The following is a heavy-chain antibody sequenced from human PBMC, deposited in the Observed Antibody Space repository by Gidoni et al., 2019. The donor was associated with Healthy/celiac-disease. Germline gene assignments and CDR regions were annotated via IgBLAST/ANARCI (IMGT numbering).Heavy chain of an antibody. V-gene: IGHV4-34*01. Sequence: QVQLQQWGAGLLKPSETLSLTCAVYGGSLSAYYWSWIRQPPGKGLEWIGEINHSGSTNYNPSLKSRVTISVDTSKNHFSLKLSSVTAADTAVYYCASPYTLPSLQQPLVVWGQGTLVTVSS. J-gene: IGHJ4*02. D-gene: IGHD6-13*01. CDR1: GGSLSAYY. CDR2: INHSGST. CDR3: ASPYTLPSLQQPLVV.